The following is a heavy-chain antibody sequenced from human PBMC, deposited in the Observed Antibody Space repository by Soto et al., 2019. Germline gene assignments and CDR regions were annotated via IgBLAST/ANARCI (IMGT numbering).Heavy chain of an antibody. V-gene: IGHV4-59*08. Sequence: LSLTCTVSGGSISSYYWSWIRQPPGKGLEWIGYIYYSGSTNYNPSLKSRVTISVDTSKNQFSLKLSSVTAADTAVYDCASHETLHCDYDDWGQGTLVTVAS. J-gene: IGHJ4*02. D-gene: IGHD4-17*01. CDR1: GGSISSYY. CDR3: ASHETLHCDYDD. CDR2: IYYSGST.